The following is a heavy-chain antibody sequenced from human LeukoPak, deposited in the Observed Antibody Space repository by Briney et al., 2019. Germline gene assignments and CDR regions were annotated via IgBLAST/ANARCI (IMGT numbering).Heavy chain of an antibody. Sequence: ASVKVSCKASGYTFTSYDINWVRQATGQGLEWMGWMNPNSGNTGYAQKFQGRVTMTRNTSISTAYMELSSLRSEDTAVYYCARGEQWLAINWFDPWGQGTLVTVSS. D-gene: IGHD6-19*01. CDR1: GYTFTSYD. J-gene: IGHJ5*02. CDR3: ARGEQWLAINWFDP. CDR2: MNPNSGNT. V-gene: IGHV1-8*01.